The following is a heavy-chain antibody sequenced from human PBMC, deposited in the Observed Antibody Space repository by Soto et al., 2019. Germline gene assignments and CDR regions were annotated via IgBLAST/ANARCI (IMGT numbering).Heavy chain of an antibody. CDR3: AKEGRTRGGGCFDF. Sequence: EVQLLESGGGLVQPGGSLRRSCAASGFTFSSYAMSWVRQAPGKGLAWVSAISGGGGSTYYADSVKGRFTISSDNSKKTLYLQLNSLRAEDTAVYYCAKEGRTRGGGCFDFWGQGTLDTVSS. J-gene: IGHJ4*02. D-gene: IGHD3-10*01. CDR1: GFTFSSYA. CDR2: ISGGGGST. V-gene: IGHV3-23*01.